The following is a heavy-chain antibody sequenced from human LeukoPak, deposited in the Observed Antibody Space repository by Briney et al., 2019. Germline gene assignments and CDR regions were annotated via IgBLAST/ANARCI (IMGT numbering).Heavy chain of an antibody. V-gene: IGHV3-23*01. J-gene: IGHJ4*02. CDR1: GFTFSSYA. CDR2: ISGSGDST. D-gene: IGHD2/OR15-2a*01. CDR3: AKQSTFYGPFDY. Sequence: GGSLRLSCAASGFTFSSYAMSWVRQAPGKGLEWVSTISGSGDSTYYADSVKGRFTISRDNSRNTLYLQMNSLRAEDSAVYYCAKQSTFYGPFDYWGQGTLVTVSS.